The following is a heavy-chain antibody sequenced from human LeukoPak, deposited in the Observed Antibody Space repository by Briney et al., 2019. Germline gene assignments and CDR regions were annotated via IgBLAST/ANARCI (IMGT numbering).Heavy chain of an antibody. CDR2: ISGSGGST. J-gene: IGHJ4*02. V-gene: IGHV3-23*01. D-gene: IGHD2-2*01. Sequence: SGGSLRLSCAASGFTFSSYAMSWVRQAPGKGLEWVSAISGSGGSTYYADSVKGRFTISRDNSKNTLYPQMNSLRAEDTAVYYCAKAPTDCSSTSCYRYYFDYWGQGTLVTVSS. CDR1: GFTFSSYA. CDR3: AKAPTDCSSTSCYRYYFDY.